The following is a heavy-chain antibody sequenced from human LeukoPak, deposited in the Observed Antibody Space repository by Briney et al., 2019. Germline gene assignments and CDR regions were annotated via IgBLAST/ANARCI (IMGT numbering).Heavy chain of an antibody. CDR2: ISGSGGST. D-gene: IGHD3-16*02. V-gene: IGHV3-23*01. CDR1: GFTFSSYA. CDR3: AKGDYVWGSYRAFDY. Sequence: GGSLRLSCAASGFTFSSYAMSWVRQAPGKGLEWVSAISGSGGSTYYADSVKGRFTISRDNSKNTLYLQMNSLRAEDTAVYYCAKGDYVWGSYRAFDYWGQGTLVTVSS. J-gene: IGHJ4*02.